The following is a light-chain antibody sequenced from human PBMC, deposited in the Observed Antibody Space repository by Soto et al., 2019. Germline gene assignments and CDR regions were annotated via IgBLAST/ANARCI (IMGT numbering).Light chain of an antibody. J-gene: IGKJ5*01. CDR3: QQYNNWPPIT. V-gene: IGKV3D-15*01. CDR1: QSVTSN. Sequence: EVVMTQSPATLSVSPGEVATLSCWASQSVTSNLAWYQQKRGQAPRLLIYAASTRATGVPARFSGSGSGTEFTLTISSLQSEDFAVYYCQQYNNWPPITFGQGTRLEIK. CDR2: AAS.